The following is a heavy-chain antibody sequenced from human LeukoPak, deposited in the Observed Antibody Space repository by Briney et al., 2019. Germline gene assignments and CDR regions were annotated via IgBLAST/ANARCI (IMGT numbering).Heavy chain of an antibody. D-gene: IGHD6-19*01. CDR1: GGSFSGYY. V-gene: IGHV4-34*01. CDR2: INHSGST. Sequence: PSETLSLTCAVYGGSFSGYYWSWIRQPPGKGLDWIGEINHSGSTNYNPSLKSRVTISGDTSKNQFSLNLSSVTAADTAVYYCARGRRRSSGWSFDYWGQGTLVTVSS. J-gene: IGHJ4*02. CDR3: ARGRRRSSGWSFDY.